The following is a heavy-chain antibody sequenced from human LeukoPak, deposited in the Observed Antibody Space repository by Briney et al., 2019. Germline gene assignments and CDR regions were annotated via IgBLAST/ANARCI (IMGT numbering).Heavy chain of an antibody. CDR1: GFTFSDYY. Sequence: GGSLRLSCAASGFTFSDYYMSWIRQAPGKGLEWVSYISSSGSTIYYADSVKGRFTISRDNAKNSLYLQMNSLRAEDTAVYYCARGTGYYDSSGYYYGLYYFDYWGQGTLVTVSS. D-gene: IGHD3-22*01. CDR3: ARGTGYYDSSGYYYGLYYFDY. V-gene: IGHV3-11*04. CDR2: ISSSGSTI. J-gene: IGHJ4*02.